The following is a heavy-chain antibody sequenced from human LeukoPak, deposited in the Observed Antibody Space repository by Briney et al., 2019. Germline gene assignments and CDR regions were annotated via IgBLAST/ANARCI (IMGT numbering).Heavy chain of an antibody. Sequence: GASVKVSCKASGYTFTGYYMHWVRQAPGKGLEWMGWINPNSGGTNYAQKFQGRVTMTRDTSISTAYKELSRLRTDDNAVYYCAMYYDILTGYFPNYWGQGTLVTVSS. CDR3: AMYYDILTGYFPNY. J-gene: IGHJ4*02. D-gene: IGHD3-9*01. V-gene: IGHV1-2*02. CDR1: GYTFTGYY. CDR2: INPNSGGT.